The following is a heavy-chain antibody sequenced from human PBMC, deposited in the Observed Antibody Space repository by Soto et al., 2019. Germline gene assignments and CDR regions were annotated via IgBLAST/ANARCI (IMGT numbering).Heavy chain of an antibody. Sequence: EVQLVESEGGLVKPGGSLRLSCVVSGIPFIDAWMNWVRQAPGKGLEWVARIKSKAGGEKRDYAEPVQGRFTISRDDSKNILYLEMHSLEVDDTAVYCCGWHSRYTSSFHWGPGTLVTVSS. V-gene: IGHV3-15*07. CDR1: GIPFIDAW. D-gene: IGHD6-13*01. J-gene: IGHJ4*02. CDR2: IKSKAGGEKR. CDR3: GWHSRYTSSFH.